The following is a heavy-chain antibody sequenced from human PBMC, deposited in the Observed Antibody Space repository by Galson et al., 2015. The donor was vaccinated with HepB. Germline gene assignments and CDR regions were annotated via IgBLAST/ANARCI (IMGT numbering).Heavy chain of an antibody. V-gene: IGHV3-23*01. J-gene: IGHJ4*02. CDR1: GFIFTNYG. CDR2: ISGSGDSI. Sequence: SLRLSCAASGFIFTNYGMAWVRQAPGKGLSWISAISGSGDSIYYAESVKGRFTIFRDQSKNTLSLQMNNLRADDSGVYYCASEAPDCGGDCYSEYWGQGVLVTVSS. CDR3: ASEAPDCGGDCYSEY. D-gene: IGHD2-21*02.